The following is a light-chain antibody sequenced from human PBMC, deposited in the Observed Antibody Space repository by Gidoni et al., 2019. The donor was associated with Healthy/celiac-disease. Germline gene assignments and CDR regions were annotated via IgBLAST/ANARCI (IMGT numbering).Light chain of an antibody. J-gene: IGKJ2*01. Sequence: DIVMTQSQDSLAVSLGERATINCKSSQSVLYSSNNKNYLAWYQQKPGQPPKLLIYWASTRESGVPDRVSGSGSGTDFTLTISRLQAEDVAVYYCQQYYSTLYTFGQGTKLEIK. CDR3: QQYYSTLYT. CDR2: WAS. CDR1: QSVLYSSNNKNY. V-gene: IGKV4-1*01.